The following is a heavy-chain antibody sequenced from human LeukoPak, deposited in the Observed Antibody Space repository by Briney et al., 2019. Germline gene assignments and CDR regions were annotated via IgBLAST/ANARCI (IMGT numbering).Heavy chain of an antibody. J-gene: IGHJ4*02. V-gene: IGHV3-49*04. CDR1: GFTLGDYA. Sequence: GGSLRLSCTASGFTLGDYAMSWVRQAPGKGLEWVGFIRSKAYGWTTEYAPSVKGRFTISRDDSKSIAYLQMNSLKTEDTAVYYCTRESRACGGDCYQFDYWGQGTLVTVSS. CDR2: IRSKAYGWTT. CDR3: TRESRACGGDCYQFDY. D-gene: IGHD2-21*02.